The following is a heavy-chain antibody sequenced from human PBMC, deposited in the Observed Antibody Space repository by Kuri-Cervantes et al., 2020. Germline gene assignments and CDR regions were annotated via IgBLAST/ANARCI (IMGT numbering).Heavy chain of an antibody. Sequence: LRLSCTVSGGSISSGGYYWSWIRQHPGKGLEWIGYIYYSGSTYYNPSLKSRVTISVDTSKNQFSLKLSSVTAADTAVYYCARGSIPGSGYYTEYYFDYGGQGTLVTVSS. V-gene: IGHV4-31*03. CDR1: GGSISSGGYY. D-gene: IGHD3-3*01. CDR3: ARGSIPGSGYYTEYYFDY. J-gene: IGHJ4*02. CDR2: IYYSGST.